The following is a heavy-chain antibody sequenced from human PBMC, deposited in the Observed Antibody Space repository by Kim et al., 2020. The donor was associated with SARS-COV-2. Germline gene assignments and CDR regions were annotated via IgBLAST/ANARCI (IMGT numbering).Heavy chain of an antibody. D-gene: IGHD3-10*01. CDR3: ARGRGYGSGSYYNFYYYYYMDV. V-gene: IGHV4-34*01. Sequence: SETLSLTCAVYGGSFSGYYWSWIRQPPGKGLEWIGEINHSGSTNYNPSFKSRVTISVDTSKNQFSLKLSSVTAADTAVYYCARGRGYGSGSYYNFYYYYYMDVWGKGTTVTVSS. CDR2: INHSGST. J-gene: IGHJ6*03. CDR1: GGSFSGYY.